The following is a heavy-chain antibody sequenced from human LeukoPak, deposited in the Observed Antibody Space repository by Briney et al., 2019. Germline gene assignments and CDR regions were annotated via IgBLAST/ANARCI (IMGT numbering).Heavy chain of an antibody. D-gene: IGHD1-20*01. CDR3: ARDVYNWNPGLTFDI. J-gene: IGHJ3*02. V-gene: IGHV1-2*02. CDR2: INPNSGGT. Sequence: ASVKVSCKASGYTFTGYYMHWVRQAPGQGLEWMGWINPNSGGTNYAQKFQSRVTMTRDTSISTAYMELSRLRSDDTAVYYCARDVYNWNPGLTFDIWGQGTMVTVSS. CDR1: GYTFTGYY.